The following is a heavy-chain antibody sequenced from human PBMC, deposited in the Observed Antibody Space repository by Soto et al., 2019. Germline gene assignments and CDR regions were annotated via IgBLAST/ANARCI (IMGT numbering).Heavy chain of an antibody. J-gene: IGHJ5*02. V-gene: IGHV4-30-2*01. Sequence: TVALGCAVSGGCSGRGVYSCGVIRQPPGKGLEWIGYIYHSGSTYYNPSLKSRVTISVDRSKNQFSLKLSSVTAADTAVDYCARGPPVSWFGDLLSQHAFPGRRTSDP. CDR3: ARGPPVSWFGDLLSQHAFPGRRTSDP. CDR1: GGCSGRGVYS. CDR2: IYHSGST. D-gene: IGHD3-10*01.